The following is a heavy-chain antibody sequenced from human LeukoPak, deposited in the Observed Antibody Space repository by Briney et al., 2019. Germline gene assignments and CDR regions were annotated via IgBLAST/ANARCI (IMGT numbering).Heavy chain of an antibody. J-gene: IGHJ4*02. CDR1: GFTVSSNY. V-gene: IGHV3-23*01. D-gene: IGHD3-22*01. CDR3: AKDPYYDSSGYYRDYFDY. Sequence: PGGSLRLSCAASGFTVSSNYMSWVRQAPGKGLEWVSAISGSGGSTYYADSVKGRFTTSRDNSKNTLYLQMNSLRAEDTAVYYCAKDPYYDSSGYYRDYFDYWGQGTLVTVSS. CDR2: ISGSGGST.